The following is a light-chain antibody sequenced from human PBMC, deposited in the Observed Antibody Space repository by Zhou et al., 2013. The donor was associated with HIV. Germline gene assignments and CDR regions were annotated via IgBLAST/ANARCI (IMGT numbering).Light chain of an antibody. CDR2: AAS. CDR1: QGISSY. CDR3: QQLNSYPLT. V-gene: IGKV1-9*01. Sequence: DIQMTQSPSSLSASVGDRVTITCRASQGISSYLAWYQQNPGKAPRFLIYAASTLQSGVPSRFSGSGSGTEFTLTISSLQPEDFATYYCQQLNSYPLTFGGGTKVEIK. J-gene: IGKJ4*01.